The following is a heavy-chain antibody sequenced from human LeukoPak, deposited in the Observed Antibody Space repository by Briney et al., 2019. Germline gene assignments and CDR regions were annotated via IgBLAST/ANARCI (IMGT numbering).Heavy chain of an antibody. Sequence: GGSLRLSCAASGFTFSSYAMHWVRQAPGKGLEWVAVISYDGSNKYYADSVKGRFTISRDNSKNTLYLQMNSLRAEDTAVYYCARDTGRVVVPAASDYWGQGTLVTVSS. V-gene: IGHV3-30-3*01. D-gene: IGHD2-2*01. CDR3: ARDTGRVVVPAASDY. CDR2: ISYDGSNK. J-gene: IGHJ4*02. CDR1: GFTFSSYA.